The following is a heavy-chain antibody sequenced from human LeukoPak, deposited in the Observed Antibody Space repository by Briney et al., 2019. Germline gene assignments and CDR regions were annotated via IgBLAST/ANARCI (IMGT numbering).Heavy chain of an antibody. D-gene: IGHD1-1*01. J-gene: IGHJ5*02. Sequence: ASVKVSCKASGYTFTRYYMHWVRQAPGQGLEWMGIINPSGGSTNYAQKFQGRVTMTRDTSTNTVYMELSSLRSEDTAVYYCARAERPRYWFDPWGQGTLVTVSS. V-gene: IGHV1-46*01. CDR2: INPSGGST. CDR3: ARAERPRYWFDP. CDR1: GYTFTRYY.